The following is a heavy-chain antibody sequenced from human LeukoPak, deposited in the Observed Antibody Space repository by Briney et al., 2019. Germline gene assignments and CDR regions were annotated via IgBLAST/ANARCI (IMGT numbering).Heavy chain of an antibody. V-gene: IGHV3-23*01. CDR3: AKDSLVDYYDSSGYYTHFDY. J-gene: IGHJ4*02. CDR2: ISGSGGST. CDR1: GFTFSSYA. D-gene: IGHD3-22*01. Sequence: GGSLRLSCAASGFTFSSYAMSWVRQAPGKGLEWVSAISGSGGSTYYADSVKGRFTISRDSSKNTLYLQMNSLRAEDTAVYYCAKDSLVDYYDSSGYYTHFDYWGQGTLVTVSS.